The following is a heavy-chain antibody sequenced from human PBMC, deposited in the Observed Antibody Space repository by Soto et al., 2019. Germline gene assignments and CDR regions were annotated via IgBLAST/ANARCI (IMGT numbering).Heavy chain of an antibody. Sequence: GSGPTLGNPTHTLTWTCTFSGFSRSTEGLGLFGIGQPPGKALEWLALIYWDDDKRYSPSLKSRLTITKDTSKNQVVLTMTNMDPVDTATYYCALLPRDIFGVPKENNWFAPWGQGTLVTVSS. D-gene: IGHD3-9*01. CDR2: IYWDDDK. J-gene: IGHJ5*02. CDR3: ALLPRDIFGVPKENNWFAP. CDR1: GFSRSTEGLG. V-gene: IGHV2-5*02.